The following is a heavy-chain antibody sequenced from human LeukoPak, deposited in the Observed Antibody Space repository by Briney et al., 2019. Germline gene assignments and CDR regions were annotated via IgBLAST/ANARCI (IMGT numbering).Heavy chain of an antibody. CDR2: IIPIFGTA. V-gene: IGHV1-69*13. D-gene: IGHD2-8*01. CDR3: ARDYVDDIPMIKDY. CDR1: GGTFSSYA. Sequence: SVTVSCKASGGTFSSYAISWVRQAPGQGLEWMGGIIPIFGTANYAQKFQGRVTITADESTSTAYMELSSLRSEDTAVYYCARDYVDDIPMIKDYWGQGTLVTVSS. J-gene: IGHJ4*02.